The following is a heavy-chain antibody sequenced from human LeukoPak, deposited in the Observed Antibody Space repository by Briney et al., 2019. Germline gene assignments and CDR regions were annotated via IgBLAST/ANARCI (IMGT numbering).Heavy chain of an antibody. CDR2: IHHSGST. V-gene: IGHV4-34*01. Sequence: SETLSLTCAVYGGSFSGYYWSWIRQPPGKGLEWIGEIHHSGSTNYNPSLKSRVTISGDTSKMQFSLKLNSVTAADTAVYYCARASDTAMASDAFDIWGQGTMVTVSS. CDR3: ARASDTAMASDAFDI. J-gene: IGHJ3*02. D-gene: IGHD5-18*01. CDR1: GGSFSGYY.